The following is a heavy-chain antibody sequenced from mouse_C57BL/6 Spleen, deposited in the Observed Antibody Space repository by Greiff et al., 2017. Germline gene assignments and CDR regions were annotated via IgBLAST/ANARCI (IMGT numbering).Heavy chain of an antibody. J-gene: IGHJ4*01. Sequence: QVQLQQSGAELVRPGTSVKVSCKASGYAFTNYLIEWVKQRPGQGLEWIGVINPGSGGTNYNEKFKGKATLTADKASSTAYMQLSSLTSEDSAVYVCARSGYAMDYWGQGTSVTVSS. CDR3: ARSGYAMDY. CDR2: INPGSGGT. D-gene: IGHD3-1*01. V-gene: IGHV1-54*01. CDR1: GYAFTNYL.